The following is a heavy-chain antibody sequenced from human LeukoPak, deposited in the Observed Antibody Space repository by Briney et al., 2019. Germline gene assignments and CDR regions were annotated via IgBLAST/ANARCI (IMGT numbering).Heavy chain of an antibody. CDR1: GFSLSTSAVG. D-gene: IGHD3-22*01. Sequence: SGPTLVKPTQTLTLTCTFSGFSLSTSAVGVGWIRQPPGKALEWLALIYWNDDKRYSPSLKSRLTITKNTSKNQVLLTMTNMDPVDTATYYCAHYYDSSGYYYESLYYFDYWGQGTLVTVSS. CDR2: IYWNDDK. V-gene: IGHV2-5*01. J-gene: IGHJ4*02. CDR3: AHYYDSSGYYYESLYYFDY.